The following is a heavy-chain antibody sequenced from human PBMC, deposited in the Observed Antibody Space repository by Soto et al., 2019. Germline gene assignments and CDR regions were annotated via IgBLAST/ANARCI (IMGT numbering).Heavy chain of an antibody. V-gene: IGHV3-30*03. CDR3: AGEIVGATTGDAFDI. J-gene: IGHJ3*02. Sequence: QVQLVESGGGVVQPGRSLRLSCAASGFTFSSYGMHWVRQAPGKGLEWVAVISYDGSNKYYADSLKGRFTISRDNSKNTMYLQMNRLRAEDTAVYYCAGEIVGATTGDAFDILGQGTMVTVSS. CDR1: GFTFSSYG. D-gene: IGHD1-26*01. CDR2: ISYDGSNK.